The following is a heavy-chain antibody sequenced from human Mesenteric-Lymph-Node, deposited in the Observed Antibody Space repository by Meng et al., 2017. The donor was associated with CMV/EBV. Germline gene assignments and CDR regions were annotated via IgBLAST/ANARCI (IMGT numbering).Heavy chain of an antibody. CDR3: ARDPNYGSGSLFDY. J-gene: IGHJ4*02. CDR1: GGSISSSNW. Sequence: SGGSISSSNWWSWVRQPPGKGLEWIGEIYLSGSTNYNPSLKSRVTISMDKSKNQFPLKLSSVTAADTAVYYCARDPNYGSGSLFDYWGQGTLVTVSS. V-gene: IGHV4-4*02. CDR2: IYLSGST. D-gene: IGHD3-10*01.